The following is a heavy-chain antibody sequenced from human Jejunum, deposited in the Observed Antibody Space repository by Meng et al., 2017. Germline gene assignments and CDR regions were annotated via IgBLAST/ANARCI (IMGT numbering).Heavy chain of an antibody. V-gene: IGHV2-5*02. CDR1: GFSLSTSGVG. CDR2: IYWDNDK. J-gene: IGHJ4*02. Sequence: QITLKECGPSRVKPTQTLALTCTFSGFSLSTSGVGVGWIRQSTGKALEWLAVIYWDNDKRYSPSLKNRLTIDKDTSKNEVVLTMTNMDPVDTATYYCAHRRISGSPWDGGDFDYWGQGTLVTVSS. D-gene: IGHD2-15*01. CDR3: AHRRISGSPWDGGDFDY.